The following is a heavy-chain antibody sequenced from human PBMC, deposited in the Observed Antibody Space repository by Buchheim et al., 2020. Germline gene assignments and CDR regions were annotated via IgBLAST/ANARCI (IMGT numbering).Heavy chain of an antibody. J-gene: IGHJ4*02. V-gene: IGHV4-34*01. Sequence: QVQLQQWGAGLLKPSETLSLTCAVFGRSFSDYYWSWIRQPPGEGLEWIGDINHSGSTNYSPSLKSRVTISVDTSKNQFSLKLSSMTAADTAVYYCARGPTIAAESTFYFDYWGQGTL. CDR2: INHSGST. CDR3: ARGPTIAAESTFYFDY. CDR1: GRSFSDYY. D-gene: IGHD6-13*01.